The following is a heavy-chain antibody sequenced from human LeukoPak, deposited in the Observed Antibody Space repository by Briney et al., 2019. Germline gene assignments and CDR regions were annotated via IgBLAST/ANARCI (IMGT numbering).Heavy chain of an antibody. Sequence: PGGSLRLSCAASGFTFSNHAMSWVRQAPGKGLEWVSGISGNSGSTYYADSVKGRFTISRDNSKNTLYLQMNSLRAEDTAVYYCARDDHYYDSSGYFDYWGQGTLVTVSS. D-gene: IGHD3-22*01. CDR2: ISGNSGST. J-gene: IGHJ4*02. CDR1: GFTFSNHA. CDR3: ARDDHYYDSSGYFDY. V-gene: IGHV3-23*01.